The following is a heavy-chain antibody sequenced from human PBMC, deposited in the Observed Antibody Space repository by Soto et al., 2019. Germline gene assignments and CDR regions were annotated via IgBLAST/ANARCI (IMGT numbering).Heavy chain of an antibody. CDR2: ISAYNGNT. D-gene: IGHD3-10*01. CDR1: GYTFTSYG. V-gene: IGHV1-18*01. Sequence: ASVKVSCKASGYTFTSYGISWVRQAPGQGLEWMGWISAYNGNTNYAQKLQGRVTMTTDTSTSTAYMELRSLRSDDTAVYYCARAPRVMVRGNLVYYYMDVWGKGTTVTVSS. CDR3: ARAPRVMVRGNLVYYYMDV. J-gene: IGHJ6*03.